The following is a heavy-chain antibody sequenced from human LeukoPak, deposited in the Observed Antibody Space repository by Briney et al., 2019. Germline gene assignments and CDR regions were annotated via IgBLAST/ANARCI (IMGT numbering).Heavy chain of an antibody. V-gene: IGHV3-15*01. Sequence: PGGSLRLSCAASGFTFSNAWMSWVRQAPGKGLEWVGRIKGKTDGETTDYATPVKGRFTISRDDSKDTLYLQMNSLKTEDTAVYYFTTEGYYVSGIYWGQGALVTVSS. CDR3: TTEGYYVSGIY. CDR1: GFTFSNAW. CDR2: IKGKTDGETT. J-gene: IGHJ4*02. D-gene: IGHD3-10*01.